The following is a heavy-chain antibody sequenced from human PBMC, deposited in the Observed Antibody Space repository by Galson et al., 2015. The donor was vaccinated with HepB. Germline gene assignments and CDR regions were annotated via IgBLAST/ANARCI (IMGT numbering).Heavy chain of an antibody. CDR3: ARGGVGSTRLDN. Sequence: SVKVSCKASGGTFSSHAISWARQAPGQGLEWMGRIVPIFRATYYAPTFQGRVTITADESTATAYMELSGQRFEDTAVYYCARGGVGSTRLDNWGQGTLVTVSS. V-gene: IGHV1-69*13. J-gene: IGHJ4*02. CDR2: IVPIFRAT. D-gene: IGHD1-26*01. CDR1: GGTFSSHA.